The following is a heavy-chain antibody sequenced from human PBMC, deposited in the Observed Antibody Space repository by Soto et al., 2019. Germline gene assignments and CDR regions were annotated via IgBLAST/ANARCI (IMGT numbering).Heavy chain of an antibody. D-gene: IGHD3-22*01. V-gene: IGHV3-23*01. Sequence: GGSLRLSCAASGFTFSSYAMSWFRQAPGKGLDWVSAISGSGGSTYYADSVKGRFTISRDNSKNTLYLQMNSLRAEDTAVYYCAKENGIVGGENWFDPWGQGTLVTVSS. CDR1: GFTFSSYA. J-gene: IGHJ5*02. CDR2: ISGSGGST. CDR3: AKENGIVGGENWFDP.